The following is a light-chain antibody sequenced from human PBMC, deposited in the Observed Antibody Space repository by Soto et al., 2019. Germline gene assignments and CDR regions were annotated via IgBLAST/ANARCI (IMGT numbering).Light chain of an antibody. CDR3: SSYTTSSTHWV. J-gene: IGLJ3*02. V-gene: IGLV2-14*01. CDR2: EVS. Sequence: QSVLTQPASVSGSLGQSITISCTGTSSDVGGYNYVCWYQQHPGKAPKLMIYEVSNRPSGVSNRFSGSKSGNTASLTISGLQAEDEADYYCSSYTTSSTHWVFGGGTQLTVL. CDR1: SSDVGGYNY.